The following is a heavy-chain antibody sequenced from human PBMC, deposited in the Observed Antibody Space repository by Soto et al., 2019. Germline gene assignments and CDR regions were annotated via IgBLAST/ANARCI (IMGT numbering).Heavy chain of an antibody. CDR1: RFSFSRYG. Sequence: QAQLVESGGGLVQPGTSLTLSCEGSRFSFSRYGLHWVRQAPGKGLEWVAVTWIDGRNKYYEDSVKGRFTISRDDFTNTLYLHMTSLRDEDTAVYYWARASDRTTVTRGGLDVWGQGTTVTVSS. CDR3: ARASDRTTVTRGGLDV. CDR2: TWIDGRNK. J-gene: IGHJ6*02. V-gene: IGHV3-33*01. D-gene: IGHD4-17*01.